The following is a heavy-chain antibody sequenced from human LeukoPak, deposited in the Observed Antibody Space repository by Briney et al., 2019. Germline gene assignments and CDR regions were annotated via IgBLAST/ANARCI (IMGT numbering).Heavy chain of an antibody. V-gene: IGHV3-53*01. CDR1: GFTVSSNY. J-gene: IGHJ4*02. D-gene: IGHD4-17*01. Sequence: PGGSLRLSCAASGFTVSSNYMSWVRQAPGKGLEWVSVIYSGGTTYYADFVKGRFTISRDNSKNTLYLQMNSLRAEDTAVYYCARGDYGDYGIDYWGQGTLVTVSS. CDR2: IYSGGTT. CDR3: ARGDYGDYGIDY.